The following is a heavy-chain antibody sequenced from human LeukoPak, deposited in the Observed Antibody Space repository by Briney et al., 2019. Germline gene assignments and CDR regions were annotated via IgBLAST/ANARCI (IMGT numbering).Heavy chain of an antibody. CDR1: GDFISSNY. CDR2: IHSSGNI. V-gene: IGHV4-4*07. CDR3: ARDRGGSSWYNWYDA. Sequence: SETLSLTCTVSGDFISSNYWSWIRQPAGKGLEWISRIHSSGNIDYNPSLKSRLTTSIDTPRNQFSLKLSSVTAADTAVYYCARDRGGSSWYNWYDAWGQGTLVTVSS. J-gene: IGHJ5*02. D-gene: IGHD6-13*01.